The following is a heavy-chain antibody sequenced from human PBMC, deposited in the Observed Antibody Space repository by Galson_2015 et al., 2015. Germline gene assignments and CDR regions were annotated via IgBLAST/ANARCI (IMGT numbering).Heavy chain of an antibody. Sequence: SVKVSCKASGYTFTSYGISWVRQAPGQGLEWMGWISAYNGNTNYAQKLQGRVTMTTDTSTSTAYMELRSLRSDDTAMYYCARDLGGGVRYVDWFDAFDIWGQGTMVTVSS. V-gene: IGHV1-18*01. CDR3: ARDLGGGVRYVDWFDAFDI. CDR2: ISAYNGNT. D-gene: IGHD3-9*01. CDR1: GYTFTSYG. J-gene: IGHJ3*02.